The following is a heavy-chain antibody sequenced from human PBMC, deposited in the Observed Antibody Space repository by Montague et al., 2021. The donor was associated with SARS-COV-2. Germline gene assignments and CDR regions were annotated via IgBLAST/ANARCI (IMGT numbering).Heavy chain of an antibody. Sequence: SETLSLTCTVSGGSISRYHWNWIRQPPGKGLEWIAYIYYSGSTNYNTSLKSRVTISVDTSKNQFSLKLSSVTAADTAVYYCARSRENYNILTGYPYYFDYWAREPWSPSPQ. D-gene: IGHD3-9*01. V-gene: IGHV4-59*01. CDR1: GGSISRYH. CDR3: ARSRENYNILTGYPYYFDY. CDR2: IYYSGST. J-gene: IGHJ4*02.